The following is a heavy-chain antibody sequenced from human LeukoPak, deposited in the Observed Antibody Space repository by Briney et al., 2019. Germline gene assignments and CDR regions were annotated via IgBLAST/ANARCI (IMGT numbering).Heavy chain of an antibody. D-gene: IGHD3-3*01. J-gene: IGHJ4*02. CDR2: IYYSGST. CDR1: GGSISSYY. V-gene: IGHV4-59*01. Sequence: SSETLSLTCTVSGGSISSYYWSWIRQPPGKGLEWIGYIYYSGSTNYNPSLKSRVTISVDTSKNQFSLKLSSVTAADTAVYYCASFTYYDFWTFPYWGQGTLVTVSS. CDR3: ASFTYYDFWTFPY.